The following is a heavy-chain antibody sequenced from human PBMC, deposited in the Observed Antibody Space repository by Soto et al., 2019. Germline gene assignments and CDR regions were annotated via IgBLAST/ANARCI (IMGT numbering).Heavy chain of an antibody. D-gene: IGHD2-15*01. J-gene: IGHJ4*02. CDR1: GYSFANHW. V-gene: IGHV5-51*01. CDR3: ARPREWWFVDY. Sequence: PGESLKISCQASGYSFANHWIGWVRQMPGKGLEWMGIIFPGDSDTRYTPSFQGQVTISADKSISTAYLQWSSLKASDTAMYYCARPREWWFVDYWGQGTLVTVSS. CDR2: IFPGDSDT.